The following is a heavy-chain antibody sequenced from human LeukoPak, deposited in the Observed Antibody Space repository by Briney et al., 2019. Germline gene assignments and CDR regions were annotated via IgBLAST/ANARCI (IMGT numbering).Heavy chain of an antibody. CDR1: GYTFTSYG. CDR3: ARLPLRLYYYDSSGYFDY. V-gene: IGHV1-18*01. D-gene: IGHD3-22*01. J-gene: IGHJ4*02. CDR2: ISAYNGNT. Sequence: GASVKVSCKAPGYTFTSYGISWVRQAPGQGLEWMGWISAYNGNTNYAQKLQGRVTMTTDTSTSTAYMELRSLRSDDTAVYYCARLPLRLYYYDSSGYFDYWGQGTLVTVSS.